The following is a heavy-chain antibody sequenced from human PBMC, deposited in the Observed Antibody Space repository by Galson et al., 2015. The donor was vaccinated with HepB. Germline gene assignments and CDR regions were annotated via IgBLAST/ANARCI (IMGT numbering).Heavy chain of an antibody. J-gene: IGHJ6*02. CDR3: ARDSRLELRLNNYYYYGMDV. Sequence: SVKVSCKASGYTFASYGISWLRQAPGQGLQWLGWISGYDGSTNYPQTLQGRVIMTTDKSTNTAYMELRSLRSDDTAIYYGARDSRLELRLNNYYYYGMDVWVQVTTVTVSS. CDR2: ISGYDGST. CDR1: GYTFASYG. V-gene: IGHV1-18*01. D-gene: IGHD1-7*01.